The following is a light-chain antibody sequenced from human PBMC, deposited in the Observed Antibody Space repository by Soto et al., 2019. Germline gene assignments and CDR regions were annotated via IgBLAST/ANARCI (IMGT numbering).Light chain of an antibody. CDR2: DAS. CDR1: QSVSSN. Sequence: EIVMTQSPATLSVSPGEGATLSSRASQSVSSNLAWYQQKPGQAPRLLIYDASTRATGVPARFSGYGSGTDFILTISSLQSEDSALYYCQHYNSWPTFGPGTKVEIK. J-gene: IGKJ3*01. V-gene: IGKV3D-15*01. CDR3: QHYNSWPT.